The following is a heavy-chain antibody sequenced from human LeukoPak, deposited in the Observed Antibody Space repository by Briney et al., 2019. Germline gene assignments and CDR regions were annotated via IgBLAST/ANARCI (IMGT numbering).Heavy chain of an antibody. CDR3: VRNLAVAGTCFDS. V-gene: IGHV3-7*03. J-gene: IGHJ4*02. D-gene: IGHD6-19*01. CDR1: GFTFRNYW. CDR2: IKQDGSDR. Sequence: GGSLRLSCAASGFTFRNYWMSWVRQVPGTGLQWVANIKQDGSDRNYVTSVRGRFTISRDNAESSLYLQMNSLRAEDTAVYYCVRNLAVAGTCFDSWGQGTLVTVSS.